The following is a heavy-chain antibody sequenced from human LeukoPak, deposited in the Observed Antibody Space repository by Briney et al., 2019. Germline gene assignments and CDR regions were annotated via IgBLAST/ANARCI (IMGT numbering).Heavy chain of an antibody. V-gene: IGHV4-30-4*08. Sequence: SETLSLTCTVSGGSISSGTYYWGWIRQPPGKGLEWIGYIYYSGSTYYNPSLKSRVTISVDTSKNQFSLKLSSVTAADTAVYYCARAEGGYVGWFDPWGQGTLVTVSS. J-gene: IGHJ5*02. CDR2: IYYSGST. CDR1: GGSISSGTYY. CDR3: ARAEGGYVGWFDP. D-gene: IGHD5-12*01.